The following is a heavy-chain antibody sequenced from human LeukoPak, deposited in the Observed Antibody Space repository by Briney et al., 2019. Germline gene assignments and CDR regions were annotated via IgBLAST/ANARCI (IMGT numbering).Heavy chain of an antibody. CDR2: ISWDSDSI. Sequence: GGSLILSCAASGFIFDDYAMHWVRQAPGKGLEWVSGISWDSDSIDYADSVKGRFTISRDNAKNSLYLQMNSLRAEDMALYYCAKGGGGRLIYYYYMDVWGKGTTVTVSS. CDR1: GFIFDDYA. V-gene: IGHV3-9*03. CDR3: AKGGGGRLIYYYYMDV. D-gene: IGHD3-16*01. J-gene: IGHJ6*03.